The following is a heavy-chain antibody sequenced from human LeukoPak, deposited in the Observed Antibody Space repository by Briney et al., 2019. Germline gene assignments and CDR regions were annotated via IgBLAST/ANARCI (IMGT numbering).Heavy chain of an antibody. V-gene: IGHV1-69*06. Sequence: SVTVSCKASGGTFSSYAISWVRQAPGQGHEWMGGIIPIFGTANYEQKFKGRVTITADKSTSTAYMELSSLRSEDTAVYYRARSGEWFGELSNPYYFDYWGQGTLVTVSS. CDR2: IIPIFGTA. CDR1: GGTFSSYA. J-gene: IGHJ4*02. CDR3: ARSGEWFGELSNPYYFDY. D-gene: IGHD3-10*01.